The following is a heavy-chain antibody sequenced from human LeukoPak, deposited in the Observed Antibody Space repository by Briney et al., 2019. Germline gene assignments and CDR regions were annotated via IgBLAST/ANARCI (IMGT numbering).Heavy chain of an antibody. CDR2: INHSGST. J-gene: IGHJ3*02. CDR3: AKDRRHSGSHTPDAFDI. D-gene: IGHD1-26*01. Sequence: SETLSLTCAVYGGTFSGYYWSWIRQPPGKGLEWIGEINHSGSTNYNPSLKSRVTISVDTSKNQFSLKLSSVTAADTAVYYCAKDRRHSGSHTPDAFDIWGQGTMVTVSS. V-gene: IGHV4-34*01. CDR1: GGTFSGYY.